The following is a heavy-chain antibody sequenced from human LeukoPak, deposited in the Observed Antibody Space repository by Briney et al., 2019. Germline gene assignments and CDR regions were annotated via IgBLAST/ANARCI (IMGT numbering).Heavy chain of an antibody. CDR3: ASRVVRSGKDAFDI. D-gene: IGHD2-21*01. J-gene: IGHJ3*02. CDR1: GFTFSDYY. CDR2: ISSSGSTI. V-gene: IGHV3-11*04. Sequence: GGSLRLSCAASGFTFSDYYMSWIRQAPGKGLEWVSYISSSGSTIYYAGSVKGRFTISRDNAKSSLYLQMNSLRAEDTAVYYCASRVVRSGKDAFDIWGQGTMVTVSS.